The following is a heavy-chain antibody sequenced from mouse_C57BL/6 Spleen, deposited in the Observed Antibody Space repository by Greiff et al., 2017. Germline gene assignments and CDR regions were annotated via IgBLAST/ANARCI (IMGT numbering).Heavy chain of an antibody. CDR3: ASDYYGSSSSMDY. CDR1: GYTFTSYW. J-gene: IGHJ4*01. V-gene: IGHV1-69*01. D-gene: IGHD1-1*01. CDR2: IDPSDSYT. Sequence: QVQLQQPGAELVMPGASVTLSCKASGYTFTSYWMHWVKQRPGQGLEWIGEIDPSDSYTNYNHKFKGKSTLTGDKASSTAYMQRSSLTSEASAVYYCASDYYGSSSSMDYWGQGTSVTVSS.